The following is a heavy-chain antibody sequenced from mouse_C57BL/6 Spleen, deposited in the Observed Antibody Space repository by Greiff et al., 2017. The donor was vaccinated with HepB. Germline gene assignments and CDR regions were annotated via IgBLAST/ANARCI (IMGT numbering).Heavy chain of an antibody. CDR1: GFTFSSYA. CDR3: TRDLDYYGSSFYYAMDY. V-gene: IGHV5-9-1*02. D-gene: IGHD1-1*01. CDR2: ISSGGDYI. J-gene: IGHJ4*01. Sequence: EVHLVESGEGLVKPGGSLKLSCAASGFTFSSYAMSWVRQTPEKRLEWVAYISSGGDYIYYADNVKGRFTISRDNARNTLYLQMSSLKSEDTAMYYCTRDLDYYGSSFYYAMDYWGQGTSVTVSS.